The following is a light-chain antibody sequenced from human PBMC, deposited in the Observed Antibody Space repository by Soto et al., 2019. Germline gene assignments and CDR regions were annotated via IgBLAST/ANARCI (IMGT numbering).Light chain of an antibody. J-gene: IGKJ4*01. CDR2: GAS. CDR3: HQRSNWPRT. CDR1: QSVSID. V-gene: IGKV3-15*01. Sequence: EIVMAQSPETLSVSPWERATLSCRASQSVSIDLAWYQQTPGQAPRLLIYGASTRATGVPPTFSGSASGTEFTLTISSLEPEDFAVYYCHQRSNWPRTFGGGTKVHI.